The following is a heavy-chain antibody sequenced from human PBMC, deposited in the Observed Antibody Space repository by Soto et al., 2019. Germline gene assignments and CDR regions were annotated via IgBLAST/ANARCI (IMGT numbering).Heavy chain of an antibody. V-gene: IGHV3-23*01. CDR1: GFTFSSYA. D-gene: IGHD3-3*01. Sequence: PGGSLRLSCVASGFTFSSYAMNWVRRAPGKGLEWVSSISGSGDSAYYADSVKGRFSISRDNSKNTLYVQMNSLRPEDTAVYYCAKEWALLKYYAFWSGTFDYWGQGALVTVSS. CDR3: AKEWALLKYYAFWSGTFDY. CDR2: ISGSGDSA. J-gene: IGHJ4*02.